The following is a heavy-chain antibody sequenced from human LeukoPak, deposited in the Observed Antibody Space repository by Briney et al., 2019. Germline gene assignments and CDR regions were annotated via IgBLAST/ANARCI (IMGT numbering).Heavy chain of an antibody. CDR2: INGDNGNT. Sequence: GASVKVSCKTSGYNFASYTMHWLRQAPGQSPEWMGSINGDNGNTKYSEKFQGRVTFTRDTSASSAYMELSRLRSEDTAVYYCARSSSGTYHYWGQGPLVTVSS. D-gene: IGHD3-10*01. CDR3: ARSSSGTYHY. CDR1: GYNFASYT. J-gene: IGHJ4*02. V-gene: IGHV1-3*01.